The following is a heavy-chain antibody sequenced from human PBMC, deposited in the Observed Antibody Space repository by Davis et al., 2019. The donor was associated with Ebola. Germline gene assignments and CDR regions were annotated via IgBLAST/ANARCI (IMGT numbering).Heavy chain of an antibody. D-gene: IGHD3-3*01. Sequence: GESLKISCAASGFTFSSYGMHWVRQAPGKGLEWVAVISYDGSNKYYADSVKGRFTISRDNSKNTLYLQMDSLRAEDTAVYYCAKDGNYDFWSGYPSPLDYWGQGTLVTVSS. CDR3: AKDGNYDFWSGYPSPLDY. V-gene: IGHV3-30*18. CDR1: GFTFSSYG. CDR2: ISYDGSNK. J-gene: IGHJ4*02.